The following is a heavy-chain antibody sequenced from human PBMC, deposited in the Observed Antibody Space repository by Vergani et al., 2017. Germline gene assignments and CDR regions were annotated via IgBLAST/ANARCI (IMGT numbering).Heavy chain of an antibody. D-gene: IGHD3-9*01. CDR3: ARSXYDILTGYLYFYYYGMDV. V-gene: IGHV1-69*01. Sequence: QVQLVQSGAEVKKPGSSVKVSCKASGGTFSSYAISWVRQAPGQGLEWMGGIIPIFGTANYAQKFQGRVTITADESTSTAYMELSSLRSEDTAVYYCARSXYDILTGYLYFYYYGMDVWGQGTTVTVSS. CDR1: GGTFSSYA. J-gene: IGHJ6*02. CDR2: IIPIFGTA.